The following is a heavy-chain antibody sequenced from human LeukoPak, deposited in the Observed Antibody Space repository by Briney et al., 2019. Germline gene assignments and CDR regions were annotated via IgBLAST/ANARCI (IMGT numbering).Heavy chain of an antibody. Sequence: GGSLRLSCAASGFTVSSNYMSWVRQAPGKGLEWVSVIYSGGTPYYADSVKGRFTISRDNSKNTLYLQMNSLRAEDTAVYYCAKDDHGGSGWRDYFDQWGQGTLVTVSS. CDR2: IYSGGTP. CDR1: GFTVSSNY. J-gene: IGHJ4*02. D-gene: IGHD6-19*01. CDR3: AKDDHGGSGWRDYFDQ. V-gene: IGHV3-53*01.